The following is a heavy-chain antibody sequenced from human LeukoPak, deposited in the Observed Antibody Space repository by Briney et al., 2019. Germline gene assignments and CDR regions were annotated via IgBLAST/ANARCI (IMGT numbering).Heavy chain of an antibody. CDR2: ISSSGSTI. D-gene: IGHD3-22*01. CDR1: GFTFSDYY. Sequence: GGSLRLSCAASGFTFSDYYMSWIRQAPGKGLEWVSYISSSGSTIYYADSVKGRFTISRDNAKNSLYLQMNSLRAEDTAVYYCARVEGYYDSSGYGVWFDPWGQGTLVTVSS. V-gene: IGHV3-11*04. CDR3: ARVEGYYDSSGYGVWFDP. J-gene: IGHJ5*02.